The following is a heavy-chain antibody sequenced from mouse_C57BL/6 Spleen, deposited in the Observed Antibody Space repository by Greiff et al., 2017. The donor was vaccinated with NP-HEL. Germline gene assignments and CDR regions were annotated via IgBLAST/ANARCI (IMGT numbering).Heavy chain of an antibody. D-gene: IGHD1-1*01. Sequence: QVQLQQSGAELVRPGASVKLSCKASGYTFTDYYINWVKQRPGQGLEWIARIYPGSGNTYYNEKFKGKATLTAEKSSSTAYMQLSSLTSEDSAVYVCARCNYGNSYFAYWGQGTTLTVSS. CDR1: GYTFTDYY. J-gene: IGHJ2*01. CDR3: ARCNYGNSYFAY. CDR2: IYPGSGNT. V-gene: IGHV1-76*01.